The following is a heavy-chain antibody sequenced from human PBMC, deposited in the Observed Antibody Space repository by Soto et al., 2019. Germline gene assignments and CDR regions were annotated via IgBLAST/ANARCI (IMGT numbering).Heavy chain of an antibody. J-gene: IGHJ4*02. CDR2: ISGSGGST. CDR1: GFTFSSYA. D-gene: IGHD1-26*01. CDR3: AKGRWELNDWLD. V-gene: IGHV3-23*01. Sequence: GGSLRLSCAASGFTFSSYAMSWVRQAPGKGLEWVSAISGSGGSTYYADSVKGRFTISRDNSKNTLYLQMNSLRAEDTAIYYCAKGRWELNDWLDCGQGTLVTVSS.